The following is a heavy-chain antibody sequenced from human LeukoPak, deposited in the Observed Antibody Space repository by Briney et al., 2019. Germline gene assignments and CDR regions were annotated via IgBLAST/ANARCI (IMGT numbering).Heavy chain of an antibody. J-gene: IGHJ3*02. V-gene: IGHV3-23*01. Sequence: PGGSLGLSCAASGFTFSSYAMSWVRQAPGKGLEWVSAISGSGGSTYYADSVKGRFTISRDNSKNTLYLQMNSLRAEDTAVYYCAKALRYFDWLLYGAFDIWGQGTMVTVSS. CDR1: GFTFSSYA. CDR2: ISGSGGST. CDR3: AKALRYFDWLLYGAFDI. D-gene: IGHD3-9*01.